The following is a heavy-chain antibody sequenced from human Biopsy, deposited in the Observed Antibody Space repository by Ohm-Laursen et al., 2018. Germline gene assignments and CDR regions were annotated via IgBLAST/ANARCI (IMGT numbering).Heavy chain of an antibody. CDR1: SYTFTDYN. CDR2: INCKTGAT. Sequence: ASVKVSCTASSYTFTDYNIHWMRQAPGQGLEWLGYINCKTGATNYAQKFQGTVTMTRDTSISTAYLALGSLRSADTAIYYCARDPLNGHRHFDYWGQGSLVTVSS. J-gene: IGHJ4*02. V-gene: IGHV1-2*02. CDR3: ARDPLNGHRHFDY. D-gene: IGHD2-8*01.